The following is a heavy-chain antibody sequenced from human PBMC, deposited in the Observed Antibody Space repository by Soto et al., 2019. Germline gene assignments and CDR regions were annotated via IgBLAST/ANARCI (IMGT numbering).Heavy chain of an antibody. D-gene: IGHD3-22*01. V-gene: IGHV4-59*01. CDR2: IYYSGST. CDR3: GRVRRFYYDSSGYYLGNWFDP. J-gene: IGHJ5*02. Sequence: SETLSLTCTVSGGSISSYYWSWIRQPPGKGLEWIGYIYYSGSTNYNPSLKSRVTISVDTSKNQFSLKLSSVTAADTAVYYCGRVRRFYYDSSGYYLGNWFDPWGQGTLVTVSS. CDR1: GGSISSYY.